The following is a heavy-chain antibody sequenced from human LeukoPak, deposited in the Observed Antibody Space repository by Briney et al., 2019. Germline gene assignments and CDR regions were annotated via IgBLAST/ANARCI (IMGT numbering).Heavy chain of an antibody. CDR3: AGAAAGTPPSWYYYMDV. CDR2: IYSGGST. Sequence: GGSLRLSCTASGFTVSSNHMSWVRQAPGKGLEWVSVIYSGGSTYYADSVKGRFTISRDNSKNTLYLQMNSLRAEDTAVYYCAGAAAGTPPSWYYYMDVWGKGTTVTVSS. D-gene: IGHD6-13*01. V-gene: IGHV3-66*02. J-gene: IGHJ6*03. CDR1: GFTVSSNH.